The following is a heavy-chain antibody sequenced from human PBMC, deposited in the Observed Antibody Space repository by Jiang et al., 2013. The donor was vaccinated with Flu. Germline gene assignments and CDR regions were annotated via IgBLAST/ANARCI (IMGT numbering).Heavy chain of an antibody. D-gene: IGHD4-17*01. Sequence: LLKPSETLSLTCTVSGGSISGYYWSWIRQPPGKGLEWIGEINHSGSTNYNPSLKSRVTISVDTSKNQFSLKLSSVTAADTAVYYCASNTTGWFDPWGQGTLVTVSS. CDR1: GGSISGYY. V-gene: IGHV4-34*01. J-gene: IGHJ5*02. CDR3: ASNTTGWFDP. CDR2: INHSGST.